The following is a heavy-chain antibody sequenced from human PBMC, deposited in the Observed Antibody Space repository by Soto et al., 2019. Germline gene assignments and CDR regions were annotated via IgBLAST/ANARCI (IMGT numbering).Heavy chain of an antibody. CDR1: GFTFSSYS. CDR2: ISSSSSTI. J-gene: IGHJ4*02. CDR3: ARDQERRYFDWLPPVTDY. Sequence: PGGSLRLSCAASGFTFSSYSMNWVRQAPGKGLEWVSYISSSSSTIYYADSVKGRFTISRDNAKNSLYLQMNSLRAEDTAVYYCARDQERRYFDWLPPVTDYWGQGTLVTVSS. V-gene: IGHV3-48*01. D-gene: IGHD3-9*01.